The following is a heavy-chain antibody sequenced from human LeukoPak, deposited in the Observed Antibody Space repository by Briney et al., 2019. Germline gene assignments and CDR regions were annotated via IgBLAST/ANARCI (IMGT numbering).Heavy chain of an antibody. J-gene: IGHJ4*02. CDR1: GFTFSSYA. CDR2: ISYDGSNK. Sequence: PGGSLRLSSAASGFTFSSYAMHWVRQAPGKGLEWVAVISYDGSNKYYADSVKGRFTISRDNSKNTLYLQMNSLRAEDTAVYYCASLLTYFSSTSCYDYWGQGTLVTVSS. D-gene: IGHD2-2*01. CDR3: ASLLTYFSSTSCYDY. V-gene: IGHV3-30-3*01.